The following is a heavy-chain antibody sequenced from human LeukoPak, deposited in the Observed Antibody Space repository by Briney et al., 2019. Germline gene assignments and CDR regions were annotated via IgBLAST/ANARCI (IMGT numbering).Heavy chain of an antibody. CDR2: INHSGST. V-gene: IGHV4-34*01. CDR1: GGSFSGYY. CDR3: ARAGSYRYLSAYYFDY. J-gene: IGHJ4*02. Sequence: SETLSLTCAVYGGSFSGYYWSWIRQPPGKGLEWIGEINHSGSTNYNPSLKSRVTISVDTSKNQFSLKLSSVTAADTAVYYCARAGSYRYLSAYYFDYRGQGTLVTVSS. D-gene: IGHD3-16*02.